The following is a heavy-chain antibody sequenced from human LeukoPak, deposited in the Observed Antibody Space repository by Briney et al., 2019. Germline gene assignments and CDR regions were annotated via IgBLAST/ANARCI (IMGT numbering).Heavy chain of an antibody. CDR1: GYTFTSYC. D-gene: IGHD2-15*01. J-gene: IGHJ6*02. CDR2: ISAYNGNK. Sequence: GASVKLSCKASGYTFTSYCISWVPHAPGQGREEMGWISAYNGNKNYEQKLEGRATMTTDTSTSTALMELRSLRSDDTAVYYCARVGDCSGGSCRGMDVWGQGTTVTVSS. V-gene: IGHV1-18*01. CDR3: ARVGDCSGGSCRGMDV.